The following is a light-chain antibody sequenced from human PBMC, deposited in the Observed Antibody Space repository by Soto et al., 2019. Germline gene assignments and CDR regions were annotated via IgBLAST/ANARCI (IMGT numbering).Light chain of an antibody. CDR1: SSDVGGYNR. CDR3: TSYATGSAYV. CDR2: DVS. V-gene: IGLV2-18*02. J-gene: IGLJ1*01. Sequence: HSALTQPPSVSGSPGQSVTISCTGTSSDVGGYNRVSWYQQPPGKAPKLLIYDVSNRPSGGSTRFSGSKSGNTASLTISGLQAEDDADYYCTSYATGSAYVFGIGTKLNVL.